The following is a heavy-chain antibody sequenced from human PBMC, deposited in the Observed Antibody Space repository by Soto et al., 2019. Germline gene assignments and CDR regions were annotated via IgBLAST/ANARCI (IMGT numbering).Heavy chain of an antibody. V-gene: IGHV1-8*01. CDR2: MNPNSGNT. CDR3: ARGSPPAYGKYYYYGMDV. D-gene: IGHD3-16*01. J-gene: IGHJ6*02. Sequence: QVQLVQSGAEVKKPGASVKVSCKASGYTFTSYDINWVRQATGQGLEWMGWMNPNSGNTGYAQKFQGRVTMTMNTSISTAYMELSSLRSEDTAVYYCARGSPPAYGKYYYYGMDVWGQGTTVTVSS. CDR1: GYTFTSYD.